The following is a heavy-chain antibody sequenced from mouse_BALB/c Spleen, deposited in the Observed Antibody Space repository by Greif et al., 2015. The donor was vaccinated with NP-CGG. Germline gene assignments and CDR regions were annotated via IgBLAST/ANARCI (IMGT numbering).Heavy chain of an antibody. Sequence: EVQLQQSGGGLVQPGGSRKLSCAASGFTFSSFGMHWVRQAPEKGLEWVAYISSGSSTIYYADTVKGRFTISRDNPKNTLFLQMSSLRSEDTAKYYCARVYGWYFDVWGAGTTVTVSS. J-gene: IGHJ1*01. V-gene: IGHV5-17*02. CDR2: ISSGSSTI. CDR3: ARVYGWYFDV. CDR1: GFTFSSFG. D-gene: IGHD1-1*02.